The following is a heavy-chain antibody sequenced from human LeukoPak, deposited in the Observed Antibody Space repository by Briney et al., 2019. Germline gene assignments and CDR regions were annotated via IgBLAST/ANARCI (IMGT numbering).Heavy chain of an antibody. CDR1: GYTFTSYA. D-gene: IGHD6-19*01. Sequence: ASVKVSCKASGYTFTSYAMNWVRQAPGQGLEWMGWINTNTGNPTYAQGFTGRFVFSLDTSVSTAYLQISSLKAEDTAVYYCARDGDSSGWYKWFDPWGQGTLVTVSS. CDR2: INTNTGNP. J-gene: IGHJ5*02. CDR3: ARDGDSSGWYKWFDP. V-gene: IGHV7-4-1*02.